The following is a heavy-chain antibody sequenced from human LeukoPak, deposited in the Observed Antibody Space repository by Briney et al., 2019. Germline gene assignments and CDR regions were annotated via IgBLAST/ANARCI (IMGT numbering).Heavy chain of an antibody. D-gene: IGHD2-2*01. CDR2: IRYDGSNK. J-gene: IGHJ3*02. Sequence: QPGGSLRLSCAASGFTFSSYGMHWVRQAPGKGLEWVAFIRYDGSNKYYADSVKGRFTISRDNSKNTLYPQMNSLRAEDTAVYYCAKDLPPAAIPPRPAFDIWGQGTMVTVSS. V-gene: IGHV3-30*02. CDR1: GFTFSSYG. CDR3: AKDLPPAAIPPRPAFDI.